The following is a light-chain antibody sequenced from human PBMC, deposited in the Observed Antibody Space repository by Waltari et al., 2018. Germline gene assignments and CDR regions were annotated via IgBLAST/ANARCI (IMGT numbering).Light chain of an antibody. J-gene: IGLJ3*02. CDR2: EVT. CDR1: SRDVGSYNL. CDR3: CSYAGSSTWV. Sequence: QSALTQPASVSGSPGQSITISCTGTSRDVGSYNLVSWYQPHPGKAPKLMIYEVTKGPAGVPCRSSGSKSGNTASLTISGLQAEDAADYYCCSYAGSSTWVFGGGTKLTVL. V-gene: IGLV2-23*02.